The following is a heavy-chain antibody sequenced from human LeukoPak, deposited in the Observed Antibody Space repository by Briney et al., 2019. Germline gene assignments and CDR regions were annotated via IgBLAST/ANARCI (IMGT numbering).Heavy chain of an antibody. V-gene: IGHV3-33*01. CDR1: GFTFTSYG. CDR3: ARDNGEWRLNWFDH. J-gene: IGHJ5*02. D-gene: IGHD2-8*01. CDR2: IWDDGNNK. Sequence: PGRALRLSCAASGFTFTSYGMHWVRQAPGKGLDWVALIWDDGNNKYYADSVEGRFTISRDNSKNTLYLQMNSLRAEDTVVYYCARDNGEWRLNWFDHWGQGTLVTVSS.